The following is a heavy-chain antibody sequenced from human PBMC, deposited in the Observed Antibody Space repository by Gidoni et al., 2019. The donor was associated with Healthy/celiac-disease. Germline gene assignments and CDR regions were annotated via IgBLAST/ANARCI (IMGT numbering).Heavy chain of an antibody. Sequence: VQLVRSGGGLVQPGGSLSLSCAASGFTLVGYRMTWVRQPPGKGLEWVSYISSSSSTIYYADSVKGRFTISRDNAKNSLYLQMNSLRAEDTAVYYCARDMVTMVRGVYYYYYMDVWGKGTTVTVSS. J-gene: IGHJ6*03. CDR1: GFTLVGYR. D-gene: IGHD3-10*01. CDR2: ISSSSSTI. V-gene: IGHV3-48*01. CDR3: ARDMVTMVRGVYYYYYMDV.